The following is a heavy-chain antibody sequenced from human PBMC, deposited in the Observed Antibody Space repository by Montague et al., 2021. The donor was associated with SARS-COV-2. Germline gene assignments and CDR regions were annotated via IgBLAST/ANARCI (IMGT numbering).Heavy chain of an antibody. CDR3: ARIPVGSKYYFDF. Sequence: YAISGDSVSSNIATWNWIRQSPSRGLEWLGRTYYRSKWYNDYAESVKSRITIDPDTPKHQFSLHLNSVTPEDTAVYYCARIPVGSKYYFDFWGQGTLVTVSS. D-gene: IGHD2-2*01. CDR2: TYYRSKWYN. CDR1: GDSVSSNIAT. J-gene: IGHJ4*02. V-gene: IGHV6-1*01.